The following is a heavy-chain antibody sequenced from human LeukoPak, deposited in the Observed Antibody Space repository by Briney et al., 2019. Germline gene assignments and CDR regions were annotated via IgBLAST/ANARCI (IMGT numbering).Heavy chain of an antibody. CDR1: GFTFSSYS. Sequence: PGGSLRLSCAASGFTFSSYSMNWVRQAPGKGLEWVSSISSSSSYIYYADSVKGRFTISRDNAKNSLYLQMNSLRAEDTAVYYCAREAAAAGTSDYWGQGTLVTVSS. D-gene: IGHD6-13*01. CDR2: ISSSSSYI. CDR3: AREAAAAGTSDY. V-gene: IGHV3-21*01. J-gene: IGHJ4*02.